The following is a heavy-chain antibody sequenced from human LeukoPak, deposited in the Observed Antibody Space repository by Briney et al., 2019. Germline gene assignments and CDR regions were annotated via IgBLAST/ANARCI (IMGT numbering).Heavy chain of an antibody. CDR2: ISWDGGAT. J-gene: IGHJ4*02. V-gene: IGHV3-43*01. CDR3: TKVARNSSWPYFES. CDR1: GFSLDDSS. D-gene: IGHD3-22*01. Sequence: GGSLRLSCAAFGFSLDDSSAYWVRQPPGKGLEWISLISWDGGATYYADSVKGRFTVSRDNNKKSPFLQMNSLTTEDTAFYYCTKVARNSSWPYFESWGQGILVTVSS.